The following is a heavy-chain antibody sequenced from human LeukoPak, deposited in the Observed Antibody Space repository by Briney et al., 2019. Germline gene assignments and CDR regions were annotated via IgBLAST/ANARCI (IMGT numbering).Heavy chain of an antibody. Sequence: SETLSLTCTVSGGSISSGDYYWSWIRQPPGKGLEWIGYIYYSGSTYYNPSLKNRVTISVDTSKNQFSLKLGSVTAADTAVYYCARGPNYVWGSYQYFDYWGQGTLVTVSS. CDR2: IYYSGST. CDR1: GGSISSGDYY. CDR3: ARGPNYVWGSYQYFDY. V-gene: IGHV4-30-4*01. D-gene: IGHD3-16*02. J-gene: IGHJ4*02.